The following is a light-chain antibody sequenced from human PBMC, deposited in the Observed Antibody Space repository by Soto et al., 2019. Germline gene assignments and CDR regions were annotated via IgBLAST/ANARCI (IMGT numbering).Light chain of an antibody. Sequence: DGVMTQFPLSLSVIPGEPASISCRSSQSLLHSNGYNYLDWYVQKPGQSPQLLIYLGSNRASGVPDRFSGSGSGTDFTLKISRVEAEDVGVYYCMQALQIRVEFGQGTKVEIK. CDR1: QSLLHSNGYNY. V-gene: IGKV2-28*01. CDR3: MQALQIRVE. J-gene: IGKJ1*01. CDR2: LGS.